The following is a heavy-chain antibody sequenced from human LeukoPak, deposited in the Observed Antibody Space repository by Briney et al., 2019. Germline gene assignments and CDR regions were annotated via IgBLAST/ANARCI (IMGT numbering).Heavy chain of an antibody. CDR3: ARLPSRITMVRGSPDYYYYGMDV. CDR1: GGSISSSNW. J-gene: IGHJ6*02. D-gene: IGHD3-10*01. CDR2: IYHSGST. V-gene: IGHV4-4*02. Sequence: SGTLSLTCAISGGSISSSNWWSWVRQPPGKGLEWIGEIYHSGSTNYNPSLKSRVTISVDTSKNQFSLKLSSVTAADTAVYYCARLPSRITMVRGSPDYYYYGMDVWGQGTTVTVSS.